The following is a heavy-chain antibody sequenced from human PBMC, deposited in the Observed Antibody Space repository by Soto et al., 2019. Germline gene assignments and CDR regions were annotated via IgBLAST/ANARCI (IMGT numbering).Heavy chain of an antibody. J-gene: IGHJ4*02. D-gene: IGHD3-10*01. CDR3: ARDQNGSGNYYTRYFDY. V-gene: IGHV4-59*12. CDR1: DVSFSSYY. Sequence: SETLSLTCTVSDVSFSSYYWSWIRQPPGKGLEWIGYIHYSGVTSYNPSLKSRVAISVETSKNQFSLKLSSVTAADTAVYYCARDQNGSGNYYTRYFDYWGQGTLVTVSS. CDR2: IHYSGVT.